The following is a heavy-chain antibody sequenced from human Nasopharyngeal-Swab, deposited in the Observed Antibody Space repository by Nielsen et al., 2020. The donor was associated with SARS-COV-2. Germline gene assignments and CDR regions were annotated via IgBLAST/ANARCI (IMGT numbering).Heavy chain of an antibody. Sequence: SETLSLTCAGSGGSISSRNWWRWDRQPPGKGLEWIGEIYHSGSTNYNPSLTSRVTISVDKSKNQFSLKLRSVTAADTAVSYCARHMLGGPTAFDIWGQGTVVTVSS. CDR1: GGSISSRNW. CDR2: IYHSGST. D-gene: IGHD2-8*01. CDR3: ARHMLGGPTAFDI. J-gene: IGHJ3*02. V-gene: IGHV4-4*02.